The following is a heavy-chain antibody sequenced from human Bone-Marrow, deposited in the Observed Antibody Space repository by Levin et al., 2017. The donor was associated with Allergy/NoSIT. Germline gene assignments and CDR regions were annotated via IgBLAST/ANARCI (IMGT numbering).Heavy chain of an antibody. J-gene: IGHJ5*02. Sequence: SQTLSLTCTVSGGSISSYYWSWIRQPPGKGLEWIGYIYYSGSTNYNPSLKSRVTISVDTSKNQFSLKLSSVTAADTAVYYCARSGSGSREFDPWGQGTLVTVSS. V-gene: IGHV4-59*08. CDR3: ARSGSGSREFDP. CDR1: GGSISSYY. CDR2: IYYSGST. D-gene: IGHD3-10*01.